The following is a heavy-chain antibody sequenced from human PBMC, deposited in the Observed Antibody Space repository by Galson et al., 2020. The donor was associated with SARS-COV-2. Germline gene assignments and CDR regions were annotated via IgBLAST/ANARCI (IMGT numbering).Heavy chain of an antibody. Sequence: SETLSLTCTVSGYSISSGYYWGWIRQPPGKGLEWIGSIYHSGSTYYNPSLKSRVTISVDTSKNQFSLKLSSVTAADTAVYYCARDLYYYDSSGYYGGGAFDIWGQGTMVTVSS. CDR1: GYSISSGYY. V-gene: IGHV4-38-2*02. J-gene: IGHJ3*02. D-gene: IGHD3-22*01. CDR3: ARDLYYYDSSGYYGGGAFDI. CDR2: IYHSGST.